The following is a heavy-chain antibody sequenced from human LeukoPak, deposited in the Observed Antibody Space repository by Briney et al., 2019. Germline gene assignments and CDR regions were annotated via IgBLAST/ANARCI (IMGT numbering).Heavy chain of an antibody. CDR1: GLTFSSYA. CDR3: AKGGKWDVTPFDY. Sequence: GGSLRLSCAASGLTFSSYAMHWVRQAPGKGLEWVSTISGGGGSTYYADSVKGRFTISRDNSKNTLYLQVNSLGAEDTAVYYCAKGGKWDVTPFDYWGQGTLVTVSS. V-gene: IGHV3-23*01. J-gene: IGHJ4*02. D-gene: IGHD1-26*01. CDR2: ISGGGGST.